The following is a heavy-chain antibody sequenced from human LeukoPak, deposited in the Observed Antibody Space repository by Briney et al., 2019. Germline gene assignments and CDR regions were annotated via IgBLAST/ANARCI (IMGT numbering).Heavy chain of an antibody. CDR2: IYYGGST. D-gene: IGHD2-8*01. V-gene: IGHV4-59*01. J-gene: IGHJ5*02. CDR3: ARDGRNCTNNYCYTYFDP. Sequence: SETLSLTCSVSGGSTRSNYWSWIRQPPGKGPEWIGYIYYGGSTNYNPSLKSRVTVSIGTSKNQFSLQLNSVTASDTAVYYCARDGRNCTNNYCYTYFDPWGPGILVTVSS. CDR1: GGSTRSNY.